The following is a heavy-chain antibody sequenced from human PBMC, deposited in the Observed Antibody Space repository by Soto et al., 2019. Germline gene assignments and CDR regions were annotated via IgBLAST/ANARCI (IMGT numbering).Heavy chain of an antibody. Sequence: GGSLRLSCAASGFTFSSYAMSWVRQAPGKGLEWVSTVSVSGANTYYADSVKGRFTISRDNSKNTFFLQMNSLRVEDTAVYYCAKVVPNDCSSITCRYFGYWGLGTLVTVSS. CDR3: AKVVPNDCSSITCRYFGY. CDR1: GFTFSSYA. D-gene: IGHD2-2*01. V-gene: IGHV3-23*01. CDR2: VSVSGANT. J-gene: IGHJ4*02.